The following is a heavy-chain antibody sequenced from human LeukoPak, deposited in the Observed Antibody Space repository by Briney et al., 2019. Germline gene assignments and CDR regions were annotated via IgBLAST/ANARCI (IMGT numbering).Heavy chain of an antibody. D-gene: IGHD5-24*01. CDR1: GFTFSSSA. CDR2: IYSGGST. CDR3: ARVLREMATLTFDY. J-gene: IGHJ4*02. Sequence: GGSLRLTCAASGFTFSSSAMSWVRQAPGKGLEWVSVIYSGGSTYYADSVKGRFTISRDKSKNTLYLPMNSLRAEDTAVYYCARVLREMATLTFDYWGQRTLVTVSS. V-gene: IGHV3-53*01.